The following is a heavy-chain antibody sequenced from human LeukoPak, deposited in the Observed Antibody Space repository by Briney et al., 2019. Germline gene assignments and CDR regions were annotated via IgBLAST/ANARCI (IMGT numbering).Heavy chain of an antibody. CDR1: GYTFTAHD. D-gene: IGHD2-21*01. CDR2: ISAYNGNT. Sequence: ASVKVSCKPYGYTFTAHDINWLRQAAGQGLEWMGWISAYNGNTNYAQKLQGRVTMTTDTSTSTAYMELRSLRSDDTAVYYCARGLYSSFDYWGQGTLVTVSS. V-gene: IGHV1-18*01. CDR3: ARGLYSSFDY. J-gene: IGHJ4*02.